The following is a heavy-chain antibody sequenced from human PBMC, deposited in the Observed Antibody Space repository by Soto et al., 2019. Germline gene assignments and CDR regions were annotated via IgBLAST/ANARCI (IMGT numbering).Heavy chain of an antibody. J-gene: IGHJ4*02. Sequence: NPSETLALTCAVYGGSSSGYYWSSLRQPPGKGQEWIGEINHSGSTNYNPALQSRVTISVDTSKNQFSLKLSSVTAAGTAVYDCERGPYDFWSGYYKYVDYWGQGTLVT. V-gene: IGHV4-34*01. D-gene: IGHD3-3*01. CDR3: ERGPYDFWSGYYKYVDY. CDR1: GGSSSGYY. CDR2: INHSGST.